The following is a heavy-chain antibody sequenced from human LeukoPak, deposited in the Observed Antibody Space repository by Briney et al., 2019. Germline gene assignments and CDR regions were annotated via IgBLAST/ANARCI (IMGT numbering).Heavy chain of an antibody. Sequence: SETLSLTCAVSGGSISSSSYYWGWIRHPPGKGLEWIGSIDYSGRTYYNPSLKSRITIPVDTPKNQFSLKLSSVTAADTAVYYCATSYYQYFQHWGQGTLVTVSS. CDR2: IDYSGRT. V-gene: IGHV4-39*01. CDR3: ATSYYQYFQH. D-gene: IGHD1-26*01. J-gene: IGHJ1*01. CDR1: GGSISSSSYY.